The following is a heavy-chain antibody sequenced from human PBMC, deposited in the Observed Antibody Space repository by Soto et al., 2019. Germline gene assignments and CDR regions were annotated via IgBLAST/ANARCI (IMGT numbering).Heavy chain of an antibody. CDR3: ARGLGVVVRGGHDSHYYYYMDV. CDR1: GGSFSGYY. CDR2: INHSGST. V-gene: IGHV4-34*01. D-gene: IGHD2-2*01. J-gene: IGHJ6*03. Sequence: SETLSLTCAVYGGSFSGYYWSWIRQPPGKGLEWIGEINHSGSTNYNPSLKSRVTISVDTSKNQFSLKLSSVTAADTAVYYCARGLGVVVRGGHDSHYYYYMDVWGKGTTVTVSS.